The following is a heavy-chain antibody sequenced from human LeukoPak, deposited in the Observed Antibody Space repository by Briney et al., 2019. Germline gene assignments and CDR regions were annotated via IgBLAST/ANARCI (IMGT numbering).Heavy chain of an antibody. J-gene: IGHJ4*02. CDR2: NNPYDGTS. V-gene: IGHV1-46*01. CDR3: ARIPYCAGGNCYSSPTLNFDY. CDR1: GYTFTSYY. Sequence: GASVKVSCKASGYTFTSYYIHWVRQAPGQGLEWMGINNPYDGTSSSAHNFQGRITMTRDTSTTTVHMELSSLRSEDTAMYYCARIPYCAGGNCYSSPTLNFDYWGQGTLVTVTS. D-gene: IGHD2-15*01.